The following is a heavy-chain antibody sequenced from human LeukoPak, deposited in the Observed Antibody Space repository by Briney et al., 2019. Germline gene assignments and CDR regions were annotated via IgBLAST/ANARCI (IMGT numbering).Heavy chain of an antibody. D-gene: IGHD2-15*01. CDR1: GGSMSSGSYS. CDR2: IYHSGST. V-gene: IGHV4-30-2*01. CDR3: ARDPGSPRGYFDL. Sequence: SETLSLTCAVSGGSMSSGSYSWSWIRQPPGKGLEWIGYIYHSGSTYYNPSLKSRVTISVDRSKKQFSLKLSSVTAADTAVYYCARDPGSPRGYFDLWGRGTLVTVSS. J-gene: IGHJ2*01.